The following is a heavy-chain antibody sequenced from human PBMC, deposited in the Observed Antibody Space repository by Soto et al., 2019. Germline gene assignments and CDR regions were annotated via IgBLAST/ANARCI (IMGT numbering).Heavy chain of an antibody. J-gene: IGHJ4*02. Sequence: QVPLVESGGGVVQPGRSLRLSCAASGFTFSSYAMHWVRQAPGKGLEWVAVISYDGSNKYYADSVKGRFTISRDNSKNTLYLQMNSLRAEDTAVYYCARARPLLGISDYWGQGTLVTVSS. CDR3: ARARPLLGISDY. D-gene: IGHD6-6*01. CDR1: GFTFSSYA. V-gene: IGHV3-30-3*01. CDR2: ISYDGSNK.